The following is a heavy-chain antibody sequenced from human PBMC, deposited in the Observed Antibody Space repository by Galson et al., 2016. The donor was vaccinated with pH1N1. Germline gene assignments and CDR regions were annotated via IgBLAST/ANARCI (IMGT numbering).Heavy chain of an antibody. Sequence: SVKVSCKASGYTFTAYGINWVRQAPGQGLEWMGRISAINASPSYAQKFQGRVTITSDPSTNTAYMELGSLGSDDTAVYYCARTAAAAYFDYWGQGTLITVSS. CDR2: ISAINASP. CDR3: ARTAAAAYFDY. J-gene: IGHJ4*02. D-gene: IGHD6-13*01. V-gene: IGHV1-18*01. CDR1: GYTFTAYG.